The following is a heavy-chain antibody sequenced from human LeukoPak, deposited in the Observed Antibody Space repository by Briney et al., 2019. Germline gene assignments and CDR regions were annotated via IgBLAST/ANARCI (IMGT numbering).Heavy chain of an antibody. Sequence: GGSLRLPCAASGFTFSSYGMHWVRQAPGKGLEWVAVIWYDGSNKYYADSVKGRFTISRDNSKNTLYLQMNSLRAEDTAVYYCAKDLAKSTVTTSREEVDYWGQGTLVTVSS. CDR3: AKDLAKSTVTTSREEVDY. J-gene: IGHJ4*02. CDR1: GFTFSSYG. V-gene: IGHV3-33*06. D-gene: IGHD4-11*01. CDR2: IWYDGSNK.